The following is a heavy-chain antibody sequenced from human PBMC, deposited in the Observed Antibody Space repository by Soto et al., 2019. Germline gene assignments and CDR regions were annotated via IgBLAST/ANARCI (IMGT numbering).Heavy chain of an antibody. CDR2: ITTTGGTT. V-gene: IGHV3-23*01. D-gene: IGHD2-21*02. CDR3: ARRSGDWLYYFDY. CDR1: GFTFSSFS. Sequence: PGGSLRLSCAASGFTFSSFSMSWVRQAPGKGLEWVSSITTTGGTTFCADSVKGRFTISRDNSRNTLYLQMNSLRAEDTAVYYCARRSGDWLYYFDYWGQGTLVTVSS. J-gene: IGHJ4*02.